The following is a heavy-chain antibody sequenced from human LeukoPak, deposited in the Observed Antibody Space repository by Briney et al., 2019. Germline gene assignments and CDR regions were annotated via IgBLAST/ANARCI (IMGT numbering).Heavy chain of an antibody. CDR2: IYNSGST. J-gene: IGHJ4*02. D-gene: IGHD3-22*01. Sequence: SETLSLTCFVSGASFNTGDYYWNWIRQHPGKGLEWIGYIYNSGSTYYNPSLKSRVTISVDTSKNHFSLKLSSVTAADTAVYYCARVTFGDSSGYYYFDYWGQGTLVTVSS. V-gene: IGHV4-31*03. CDR1: GASFNTGDYY. CDR3: ARVTFGDSSGYYYFDY.